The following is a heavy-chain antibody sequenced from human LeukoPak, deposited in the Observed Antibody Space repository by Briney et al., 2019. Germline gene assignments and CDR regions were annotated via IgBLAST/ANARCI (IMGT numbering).Heavy chain of an antibody. V-gene: IGHV3-23*01. CDR2: ISNSGSST. Sequence: PGGSLRLSCAASGFTFTNYAMNWVRQAPGKGLEWVSTISNSGSSTFNADSVKGRFTISRDNSRNTLYLQMSSLRAEDAAVYYCAANWNGDYWGQGTLVTVSS. D-gene: IGHD1-20*01. CDR3: AANWNGDY. CDR1: GFTFTNYA. J-gene: IGHJ4*02.